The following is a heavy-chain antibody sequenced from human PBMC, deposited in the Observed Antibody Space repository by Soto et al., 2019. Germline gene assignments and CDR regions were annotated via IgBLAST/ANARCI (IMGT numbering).Heavy chain of an antibody. CDR1: GGSVSTGNYN. CDR3: ARDGHGMDV. CDR2: IFFTGST. Sequence: QMQLQESGPGLLKPSETLSLTCTVSGGSVSTGNYNWSWVRQTPGKVLEWIGNIFFTGSTHYNPSLTSRVPISVDTSKNQFSLELRSVTAADTAVYYCARDGHGMDVWGQGTTVTVSS. J-gene: IGHJ6*02. V-gene: IGHV4-61*01.